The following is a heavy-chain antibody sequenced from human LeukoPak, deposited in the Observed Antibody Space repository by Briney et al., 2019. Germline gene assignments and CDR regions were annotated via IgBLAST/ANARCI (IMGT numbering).Heavy chain of an antibody. D-gene: IGHD3-10*01. CDR2: IASDGSHT. V-gene: IGHV3-30-3*01. CDR3: ARERQDTIIHSGAFDI. Sequence: GRSLGLSCAASGFTFSTYSMHWVRQAPGKGLEWVADIASDGSHTFYVESVKGRFTIPRDNSKNTLYLQMNSLRAEDTAVYFCARERQDTIIHSGAFDIWGQGTMVTVSS. J-gene: IGHJ3*02. CDR1: GFTFSTYS.